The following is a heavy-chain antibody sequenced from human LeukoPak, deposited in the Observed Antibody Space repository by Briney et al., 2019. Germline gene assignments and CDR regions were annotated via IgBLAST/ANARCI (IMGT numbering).Heavy chain of an antibody. J-gene: IGHJ4*02. Sequence: PGGSLRLSCAASGFTFSSYAMSWVRQAPGKGLEWVANIKQDGSEKYYVDSVKGRFTISRDNAKNSLYLQMNSLRAEDTAVYYCARGRWLLYEGGQGTLVTVSS. CDR1: GFTFSSYA. CDR3: ARGRWLLYE. D-gene: IGHD3-3*01. V-gene: IGHV3-7*01. CDR2: IKQDGSEK.